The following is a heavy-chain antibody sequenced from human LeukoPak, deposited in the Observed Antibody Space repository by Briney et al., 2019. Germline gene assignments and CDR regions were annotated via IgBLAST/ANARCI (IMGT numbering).Heavy chain of an antibody. D-gene: IGHD6-19*01. J-gene: IGHJ4*02. CDR2: INPNSGGT. Sequence: ASVKVSCKASGYTFTGYYMHWVRQAPGQGLEWMGRINPNSGGTNYAQKFQGRATMTRDTSISTAYMELSRLRSDDTAVYYCARTGIAVAGTVYWGQGTLVTVSS. CDR3: ARTGIAVAGTVY. CDR1: GYTFTGYY. V-gene: IGHV1-2*06.